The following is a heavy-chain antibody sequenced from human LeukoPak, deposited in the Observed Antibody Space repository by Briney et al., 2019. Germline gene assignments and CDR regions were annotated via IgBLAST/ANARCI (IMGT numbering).Heavy chain of an antibody. Sequence: SVKVSCKASGYTFTSYGISWVRQAPGQGLEWMGGIIPIFGTANYAQKFQGRVTITADESTSTAYMELSSLRSEDTAVYYCAREDSSSLQFDYWGQGTLVTVSS. CDR1: GYTFTSYG. CDR3: AREDSSSLQFDY. J-gene: IGHJ4*02. D-gene: IGHD6-6*01. V-gene: IGHV1-69*13. CDR2: IIPIFGTA.